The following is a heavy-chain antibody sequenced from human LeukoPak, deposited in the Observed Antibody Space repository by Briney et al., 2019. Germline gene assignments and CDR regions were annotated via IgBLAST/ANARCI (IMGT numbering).Heavy chain of an antibody. CDR3: ARGTGMIRGAAGS. V-gene: IGHV4-61*02. Sequence: SETLSLTCTVAGGSISSGSYYWSWIRQPAGKGLEWIGRIYTRGRTNYNPSLESRGTISVDTSKNQFSLKLTSVTAADTAVYYCARGTGMIRGAAGSWGQGTLVTVSS. CDR2: IYTRGRT. J-gene: IGHJ5*02. CDR1: GGSISSGSYY. D-gene: IGHD3-10*01.